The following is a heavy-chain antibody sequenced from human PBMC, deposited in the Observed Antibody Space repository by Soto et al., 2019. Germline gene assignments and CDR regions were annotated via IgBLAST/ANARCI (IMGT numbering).Heavy chain of an antibody. V-gene: IGHV3-23*01. CDR1: GFTFNNYA. Sequence: EVQLLESGGGLVQPGGSLRLSCAASGFTFNNYAMGWVRQAPGKGLEWVSAITGSGSDTYYLDSVKGRFTISRDNSKNTLFLQVNSLRAEDTAIYYCAKLGSSAWSPHYYFDYWGPGTLVTVSS. J-gene: IGHJ4*02. CDR2: ITGSGSDT. CDR3: AKLGSSAWSPHYYFDY. D-gene: IGHD3-10*01.